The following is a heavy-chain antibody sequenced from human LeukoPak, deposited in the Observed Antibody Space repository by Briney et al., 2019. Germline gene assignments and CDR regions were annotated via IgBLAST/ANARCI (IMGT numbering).Heavy chain of an antibody. CDR1: GFTFGSYA. Sequence: SGGSLRLSCAASGFTFGSYAMNWVRQAPGKGLEWVSSISSGSSFIYYADSVKGRFTIARDNAKNSLYLQMNSLRPEDTAIYYCVGDQGGERWFDPWGQGTLVTVSS. CDR3: VGDQGGERWFDP. V-gene: IGHV3-21*01. D-gene: IGHD3-16*01. J-gene: IGHJ5*02. CDR2: ISSGSSFI.